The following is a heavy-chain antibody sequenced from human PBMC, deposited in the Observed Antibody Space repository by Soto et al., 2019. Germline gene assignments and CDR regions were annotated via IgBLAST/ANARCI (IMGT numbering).Heavy chain of an antibody. CDR3: ARGVGSWYRSPSDVPTIYFDY. CDR1: GGTFSSYA. Sequence: SVKVSCKASGGTFSSYAISWVRQAPGQGLEWMGGIIPIFGTANYAQKFQGRVTITADESTSTAYMELSSLRSEDTAVYYCARGVGSWYRSPSDVPTIYFDYWGQGNLVTVSS. CDR2: IIPIFGTA. J-gene: IGHJ4*02. V-gene: IGHV1-69*13. D-gene: IGHD6-13*01.